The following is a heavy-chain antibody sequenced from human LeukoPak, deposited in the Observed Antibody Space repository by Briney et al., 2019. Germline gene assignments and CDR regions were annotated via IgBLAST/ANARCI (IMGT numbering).Heavy chain of an antibody. V-gene: IGHV1-69*01. D-gene: IGHD6-13*01. CDR3: ARTGIAAAGYFDY. J-gene: IGHJ4*02. CDR2: IIPIFGTA. CDR1: GGTFSSYA. Sequence: SVKVSCKASGGTFSSYAISWVRQAPGQGLEWMGGIIPIFGTANYTQKFQGRVTITADESTSTAYMELSSLRSEDTAVYYCARTGIAAAGYFDYWGQGTLVTVSS.